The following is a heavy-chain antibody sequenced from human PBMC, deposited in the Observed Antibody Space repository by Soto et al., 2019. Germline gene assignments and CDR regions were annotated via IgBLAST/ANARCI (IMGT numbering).Heavy chain of an antibody. V-gene: IGHV3-23*01. CDR2: IIDDGGRT. CDR3: AKDKMGQWLVGGYFHY. Sequence: PGGSLRLSCAASGFTFSSSAMSWVRQAPGKGLEWVSAIIDDGGRTYYADSVKGRFTISRDNSKNTLYLQMNSLRADDTAVYFCAKDKMGQWLVGGYFHYWGQGSQVTVSS. J-gene: IGHJ4*02. D-gene: IGHD6-19*01. CDR1: GFTFSSSA.